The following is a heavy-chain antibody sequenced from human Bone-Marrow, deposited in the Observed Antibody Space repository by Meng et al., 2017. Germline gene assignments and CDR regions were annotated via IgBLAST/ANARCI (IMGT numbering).Heavy chain of an antibody. CDR2: IYFSGAT. CDR1: GGSVSANNYY. CDR3: ARGVASPIFSTVVTPAFDY. D-gene: IGHD4-23*01. J-gene: IGHJ4*02. V-gene: IGHV4-61*01. Sequence: VRLQESAPGLVRPSAPLPLTCTVSGGSVSANNYYWSWIRQPPGKGLEWIGYIYFSGATNYNPSLMSRVTISLDTSKSQFFLKLSSVTAADSAVYYCARGVASPIFSTVVTPAFDYWGQGTLVTVSS.